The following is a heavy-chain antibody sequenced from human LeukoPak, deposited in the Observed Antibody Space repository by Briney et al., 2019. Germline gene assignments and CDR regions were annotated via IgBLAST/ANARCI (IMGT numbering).Heavy chain of an antibody. J-gene: IGHJ5*02. D-gene: IGHD2-15*01. CDR2: IYYSGST. Sequence: SETLSLTCTVSGGSISSNNHYWGWIRQPPGKGLEWIASIYYSGSTNYNPSLKSRVTISVDTSKNQFSLKLSSVTAADTAVYYCARYCSGGSCLDPWGQGTLVTVSS. V-gene: IGHV4-39*07. CDR1: GGSISSNNHY. CDR3: ARYCSGGSCLDP.